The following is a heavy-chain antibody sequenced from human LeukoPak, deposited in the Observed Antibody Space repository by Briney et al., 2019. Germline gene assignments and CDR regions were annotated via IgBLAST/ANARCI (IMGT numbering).Heavy chain of an antibody. J-gene: IGHJ6*02. CDR1: GGSFSGYY. D-gene: IGHD3-3*01. Sequence: PSETLSLTCAVHGGSFSGYYWSWIRQPPGKGLEWIGEINHSGSTNYNPSLKSRVTISVDTSKNQFSLKLSSVTAADTAVYYCARGGVSQDYYYYYGMDVWGQGTTVTVSS. CDR3: ARGGVSQDYYYYYGMDV. CDR2: INHSGST. V-gene: IGHV4-34*01.